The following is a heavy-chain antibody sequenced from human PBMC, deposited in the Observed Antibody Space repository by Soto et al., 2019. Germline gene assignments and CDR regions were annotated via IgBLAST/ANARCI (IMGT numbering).Heavy chain of an antibody. CDR3: AASPLHGSTRPDLDY. CDR2: INPSGGST. Sequence: GASVKVSCKASGYTFTSYYMHWVRQAPGQGLEWMGIINPSGGSTSYAQKFQGRVTMTRDTSTSTVYMELSSLRSEDTAVYYCAASPLHGSTRPDLDYWGQGTLVTVSS. J-gene: IGHJ4*02. V-gene: IGHV1-46*01. CDR1: GYTFTSYY. D-gene: IGHD3-10*01.